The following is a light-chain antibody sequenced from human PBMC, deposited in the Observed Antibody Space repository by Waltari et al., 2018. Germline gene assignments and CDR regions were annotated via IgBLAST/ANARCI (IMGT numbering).Light chain of an antibody. CDR3: QQYDGSVVT. CDR2: GAS. V-gene: IGKV3-20*01. CDR1: QTITGSW. J-gene: IGKJ4*01. Sequence: CRASQTITGSWLTWYHQKPGQAPRLLIYGASNRAPGIPDRFSGSWSGTDFTLTISRLEPEDSAVYYCQQYDGSVVTFGGGTKVEIK.